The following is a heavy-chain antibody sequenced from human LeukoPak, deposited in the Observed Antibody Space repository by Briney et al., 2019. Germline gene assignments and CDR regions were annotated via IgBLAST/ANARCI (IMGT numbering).Heavy chain of an antibody. D-gene: IGHD1-1*01. CDR3: ASRGVLEGGVYDAFDI. V-gene: IGHV1-2*02. J-gene: IGHJ3*02. Sequence: GASVTVSCKASGYTFTGYYIHWVRQAPGQGLEWMGWIYPYSGDTNYAQNFQGRVTITRDTSISTAYMELSSLKSDDTAVYYCASRGVLEGGVYDAFDIWGQGTMVTVSS. CDR2: IYPYSGDT. CDR1: GYTFTGYY.